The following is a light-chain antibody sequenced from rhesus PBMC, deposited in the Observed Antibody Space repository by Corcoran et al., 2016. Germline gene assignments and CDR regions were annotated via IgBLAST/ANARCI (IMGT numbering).Light chain of an antibody. CDR1: QGISNH. CDR2: KAS. V-gene: IGKV1-25*01. J-gene: IGKJ2*01. Sequence: DIQMTQSPSSLSASVGDRVTITCQASQGISNHLAWYQQKPGKVPKLLIFKASTLQSGGPSRFSGSGSGTDFTLTISRLQPEDVATYYCQHGYGTPYSFSQGTKVEIK. CDR3: QHGYGTPYS.